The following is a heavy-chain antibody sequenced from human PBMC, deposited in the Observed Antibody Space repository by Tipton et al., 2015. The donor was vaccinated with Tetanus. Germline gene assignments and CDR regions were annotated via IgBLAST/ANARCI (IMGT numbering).Heavy chain of an antibody. CDR2: MYSGGDT. D-gene: IGHD2-2*01. Sequence: SLRLSCVASGFIVSSHYMSWVRQAPGKGLEWVSVMYSGGDTYYVDSVKGRFSISRDNVKNTLYLQMNSLRVEDTAVYYCARDSPDILLVPAVWGQGTLVTVSS. CDR3: ARDSPDILLVPAV. V-gene: IGHV3-53*01. J-gene: IGHJ4*02. CDR1: GFIVSSHY.